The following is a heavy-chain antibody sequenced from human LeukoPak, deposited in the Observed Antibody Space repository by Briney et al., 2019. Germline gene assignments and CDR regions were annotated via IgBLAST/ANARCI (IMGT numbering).Heavy chain of an antibody. CDR1: GFSFSSYW. V-gene: IGHV3-7*01. CDR3: ASLGYLSWIQLWFDY. D-gene: IGHD5-18*01. Sequence: GGSLRLSCAASGFSFSSYWMSWVRQAPGKGLEWVANIKQDGSDKYYLTSVRGRFTISRDNAKNSLYPQMDSLRAEDTAVYYCASLGYLSWIQLWFDYWGQGTLVTVSS. CDR2: IKQDGSDK. J-gene: IGHJ4*02.